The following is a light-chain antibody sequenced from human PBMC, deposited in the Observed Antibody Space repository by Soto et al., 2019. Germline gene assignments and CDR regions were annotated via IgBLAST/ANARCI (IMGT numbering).Light chain of an antibody. Sequence: EIVMTQSPATLSVSPGERATLSCRASQSVSGNLAWYQQRPGQAPRLLIYGASTRATGIPARFSGSGSGTECTLTISRLQSEDFAVYYCQQYNNWPPLTFGGGTKVEIK. J-gene: IGKJ4*01. CDR3: QQYNNWPPLT. V-gene: IGKV3-15*01. CDR2: GAS. CDR1: QSVSGN.